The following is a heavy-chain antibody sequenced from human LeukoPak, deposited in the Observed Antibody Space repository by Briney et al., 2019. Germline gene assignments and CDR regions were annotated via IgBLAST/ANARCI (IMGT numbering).Heavy chain of an antibody. CDR1: GFTFSSYW. Sequence: GGSLRLSCAASGFTFSSYWMHWVRQAPGKGLEWVSGISGSGGSTYYADSVKGRFTISRDSSKNTLYLQMNSLRAEDTAVYYCAKDRAPTTGSSDYWGQGTLVTVSS. CDR2: ISGSGGST. D-gene: IGHD3-10*01. J-gene: IGHJ4*02. CDR3: AKDRAPTTGSSDY. V-gene: IGHV3-23*01.